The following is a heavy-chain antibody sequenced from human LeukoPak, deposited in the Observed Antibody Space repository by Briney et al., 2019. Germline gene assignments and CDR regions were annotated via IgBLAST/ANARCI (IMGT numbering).Heavy chain of an antibody. CDR3: AKSTYGSGTSI. CDR2: ISYDGSNK. Sequence: PGGSLRLSCAASGFTFSSYGMHWVRQAPGKGLEWVAVISYDGSNKYYADSVKGRFTISRDNSKNTLYLQMNSLRAEDTAVYYCAKSTYGSGTSIWGQGTMVTVSS. J-gene: IGHJ3*02. V-gene: IGHV3-30*18. CDR1: GFTFSSYG. D-gene: IGHD3-10*01.